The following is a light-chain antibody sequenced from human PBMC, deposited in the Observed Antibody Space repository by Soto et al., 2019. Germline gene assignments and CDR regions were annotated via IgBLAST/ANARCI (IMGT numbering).Light chain of an antibody. CDR3: SSYTSSSTLV. Sequence: QSALTQPASVSGSPGQSITISCTGTNSDVGGYNYVSWYQQNPGKAPKLMIYDVNNRPSGVSNRFSGSKSGNTASLTISGLQAEDEAAYYCSSYTSSSTLVFGGGTKLTVL. J-gene: IGLJ2*01. V-gene: IGLV2-14*01. CDR2: DVN. CDR1: NSDVGGYNY.